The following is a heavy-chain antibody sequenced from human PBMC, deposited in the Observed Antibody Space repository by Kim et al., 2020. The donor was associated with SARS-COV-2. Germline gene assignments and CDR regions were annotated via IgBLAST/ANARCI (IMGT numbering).Heavy chain of an antibody. CDR3: TRSAGPYDYYFDY. J-gene: IGHJ4*02. CDR1: GYNFPSYW. D-gene: IGHD3-16*01. Sequence: GESLKISCKGSGYNFPSYWIGWVRQMPGKGLEWMVIIYPGDSDTRYSPSFQGQVTISADKSTTTAYLQWSSLKASDTAMYYCTRSAGPYDYYFDYWGQGTLVTISS. V-gene: IGHV5-51*01. CDR2: IYPGDSDT.